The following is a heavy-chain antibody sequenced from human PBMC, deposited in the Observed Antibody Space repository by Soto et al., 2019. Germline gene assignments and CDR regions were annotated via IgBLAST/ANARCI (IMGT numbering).Heavy chain of an antibody. J-gene: IGHJ4*02. Sequence: SETLSLTCYVSGASISSYYWSWMRQPPWKGLEWIGYIYASGTIYYNPSLKSRVTISIDTPQNHFSLKVTAVTAADTAVYYCARINGGSHDFLGQGTLVTVSS. CDR3: ARINGGSHDF. D-gene: IGHD2-15*01. V-gene: IGHV4-59*01. CDR1: GASISSYY. CDR2: IYASGTI.